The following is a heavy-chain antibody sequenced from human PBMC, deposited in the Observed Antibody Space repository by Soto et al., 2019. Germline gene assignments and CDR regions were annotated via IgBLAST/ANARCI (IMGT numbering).Heavy chain of an antibody. CDR3: ARLRTYYYGSGRPPHYYYYGMDV. D-gene: IGHD3-10*01. CDR1: GGSISSSSYY. V-gene: IGHV4-39*01. Sequence: SETLSLTCTVSGGSISSSSYYWGWIRQPPGKGLEWIGSIYYSGSTYYNPSLKSRVTISVDTSKNQFSLKLSSVTAADTAVYYCARLRTYYYGSGRPPHYYYYGMDVWGQGTTVTVSS. CDR2: IYYSGST. J-gene: IGHJ6*02.